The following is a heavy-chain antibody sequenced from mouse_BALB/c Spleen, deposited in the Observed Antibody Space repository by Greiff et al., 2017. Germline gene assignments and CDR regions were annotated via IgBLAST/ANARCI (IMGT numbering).Heavy chain of an antibody. D-gene: IGHD2-4*01. CDR1: GYTFTSYW. Sequence: QVQLKQPGAELVKPGASVKLSCKASGYTFTSYWMHWVKQRPGQGLEWIGEINPSNGRTNYNEKFKSKATLTVDKSSSTAYMQLSSLTSEDSAVYYCALIYYDYEAYWGQGTLVTVSA. CDR2: INPSNGRT. V-gene: IGHV1S81*02. CDR3: ALIYYDYEAY. J-gene: IGHJ3*01.